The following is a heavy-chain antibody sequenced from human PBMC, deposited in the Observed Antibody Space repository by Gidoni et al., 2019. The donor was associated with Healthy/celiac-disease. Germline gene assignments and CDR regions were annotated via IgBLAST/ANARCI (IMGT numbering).Heavy chain of an antibody. CDR2: IWYDGSKK. CDR1: GFTFSSYG. V-gene: IGHV3-33*08. J-gene: IGHJ4*02. Sequence: QVQLVESGGGVVQPGRSLRLPCAASGFTFSSYGMHWVRQAPGKGLEWVAVIWYDGSKKYYADSVKGRFTISRDNSKNTLYLQMNSLRAEDTAVYYCAREQRYSSSSPYFDYWGQGTLVTVSS. CDR3: AREQRYSSSSPYFDY. D-gene: IGHD6-6*01.